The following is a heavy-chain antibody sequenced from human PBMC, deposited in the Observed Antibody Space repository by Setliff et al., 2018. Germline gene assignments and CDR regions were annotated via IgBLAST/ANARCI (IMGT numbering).Heavy chain of an antibody. V-gene: IGHV4-31*03. CDR1: GGSISSGGYY. Sequence: SETLSLTCTVSGGSISSGGYYWSWIRQHPGKGLEWIGYIYYSGSTSYYNPSLKSRVTISVDTSKNQFSLKLSSVTAADTAVYYCARGLPIGYFQPWGQGTLVTVSS. CDR3: ARGLPIGYFQP. J-gene: IGHJ1*01. CDR2: IYYSGSTS.